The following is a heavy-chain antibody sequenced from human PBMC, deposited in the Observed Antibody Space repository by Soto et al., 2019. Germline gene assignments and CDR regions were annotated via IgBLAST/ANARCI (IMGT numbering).Heavy chain of an antibody. Sequence: SETLSLTCAVSGFSISSGYYWGWIRQPPGKGLEWIGSMYQSGTTYYNPSLKSRVTLSVDTSKNQFSLKLSSVTAADTALYYCAIDWYRDGYNRGYFXYWTQRALVTVSS. D-gene: IGHD1-26*01. CDR2: MYQSGTT. CDR1: GFSISSGYY. V-gene: IGHV4-38-2*02. J-gene: IGHJ4*02. CDR3: AIDWYRDGYNRGYFXY.